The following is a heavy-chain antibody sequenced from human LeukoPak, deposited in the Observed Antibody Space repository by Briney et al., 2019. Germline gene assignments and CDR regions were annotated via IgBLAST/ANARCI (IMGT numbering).Heavy chain of an antibody. V-gene: IGHV3-23*01. J-gene: IGHJ4*02. CDR1: GSTFSSYA. Sequence: GGSLRLSCAASGSTFSSYAMSWVRQAPGKGLEWVSAISGSGGSTYYADSVKGRFTISRDNSKNTLYLQMNSLRAEDTAVYYCAKEMALSYSSSWYGDYWGQGTLVTVSS. CDR3: AKEMALSYSSSWYGDY. CDR2: ISGSGGST. D-gene: IGHD6-13*01.